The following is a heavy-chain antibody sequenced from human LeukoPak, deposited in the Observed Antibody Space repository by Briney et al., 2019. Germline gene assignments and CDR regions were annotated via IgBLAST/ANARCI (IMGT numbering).Heavy chain of an antibody. Sequence: ASVKVSCKVSGYTLTELSMHWVRQAPGKGLEWMGGFDPEDGETIYAQKFQGRVTMTEDTSTDTAYMELSSLRSEDTAVYYCAVWAGVVVTGAFDIWGQGTMVTVSS. CDR3: AVWAGVVVTGAFDI. CDR1: GYTLTELS. D-gene: IGHD3-22*01. J-gene: IGHJ3*02. V-gene: IGHV1-24*01. CDR2: FDPEDGET.